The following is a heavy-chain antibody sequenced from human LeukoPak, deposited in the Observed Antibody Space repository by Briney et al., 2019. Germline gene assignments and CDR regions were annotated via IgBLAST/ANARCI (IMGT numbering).Heavy chain of an antibody. CDR2: IYSGGST. V-gene: IGHV3-66*01. CDR1: GFTVSSNY. D-gene: IGHD4-17*01. Sequence: GGSLRLSCAASGFTVSSNYMSWVRQAPGKGLEWVSVIYSGGSTYYADSVKGRFTISRDNSKNTLYLQMNRLRAEDTAVYYCARAQGSTDYGDYGPGLNWYFDLWGRGTLVTVSS. J-gene: IGHJ2*01. CDR3: ARAQGSTDYGDYGPGLNWYFDL.